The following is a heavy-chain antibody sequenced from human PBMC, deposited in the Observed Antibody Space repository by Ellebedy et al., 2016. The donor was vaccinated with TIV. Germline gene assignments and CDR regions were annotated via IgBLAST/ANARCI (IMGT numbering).Heavy chain of an antibody. CDR3: AREGGRGYGEIDD. CDR1: GYTFTSYT. V-gene: IGHV1-8*01. D-gene: IGHD4-17*01. CDR2: MNPNSGDT. Sequence: AASVMVSCKSSGYTFTSYTIHWARQASGQGLEWMGWMNPNSGDTGYSLKFQGRVTMTTNRSVSTAYMELLSLASDDTAMYYCAREGGRGYGEIDDWGQGTLVTVSS. J-gene: IGHJ4*02.